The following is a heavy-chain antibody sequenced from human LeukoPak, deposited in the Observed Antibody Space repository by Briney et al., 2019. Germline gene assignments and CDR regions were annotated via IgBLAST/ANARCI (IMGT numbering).Heavy chain of an antibody. CDR3: ARGHGIWFGEPALFDY. J-gene: IGHJ4*02. D-gene: IGHD3-10*01. CDR2: MNPNSGNT. CDR1: GYTFTSYD. Sequence: GASVKVSCKASGYTFTSYDINWVRQATGQGLEWMGWMNPNSGNTGYAQKFQGRVTMTRNTSISTAYMELSSLRSEDTAVYYCARGHGIWFGEPALFDYWGQGTLVTVSS. V-gene: IGHV1-8*01.